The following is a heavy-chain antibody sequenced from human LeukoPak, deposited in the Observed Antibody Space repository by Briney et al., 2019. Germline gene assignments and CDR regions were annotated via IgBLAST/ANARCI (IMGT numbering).Heavy chain of an antibody. CDR2: IHYSGST. Sequence: SETLSLTCTVSGGSISSSSYYWGWIRQPPGKGLEWIGSIHYSGSTNYNPSLKSRVTISVDTSKNQFSLKLSSVTAADTAVYYCASDTQWLRPLWGQGTLVTVSS. CDR1: GGSISSSSYY. V-gene: IGHV4-39*07. J-gene: IGHJ4*02. D-gene: IGHD5-12*01. CDR3: ASDTQWLRPL.